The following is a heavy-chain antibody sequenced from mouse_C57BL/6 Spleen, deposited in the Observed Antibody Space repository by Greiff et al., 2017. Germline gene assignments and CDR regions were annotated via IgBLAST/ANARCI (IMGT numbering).Heavy chain of an antibody. D-gene: IGHD2-1*01. V-gene: IGHV1-82*01. CDR3: ASSSYGNYAMDY. CDR2: IYPGDGDT. Sequence: VQLQESGPELVKPGASVKISCKASGYAFSSSWMNWVKQRPGKGLEWIGRIYPGDGDTNYNGKFKGKATLTADKSSSTAYMQLSSLTSEDSAVYFCASSSYGNYAMDYWGQGTSVTVSS. CDR1: GYAFSSSW. J-gene: IGHJ4*01.